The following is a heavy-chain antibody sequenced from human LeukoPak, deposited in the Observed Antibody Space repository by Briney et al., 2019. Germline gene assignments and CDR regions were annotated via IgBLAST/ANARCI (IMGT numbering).Heavy chain of an antibody. J-gene: IGHJ3*02. Sequence: GESLKISCKGSGYSFTSYWIGWVRQMPGKGLEWMGVIYPGDSDTRYSPSFQGQVTISADKSISTAYLQWSSLKASDTAMYYCARRGSSPRHAFDIWGRGTMVTVSS. CDR2: IYPGDSDT. V-gene: IGHV5-51*01. CDR1: GYSFTSYW. CDR3: ARRGSSPRHAFDI.